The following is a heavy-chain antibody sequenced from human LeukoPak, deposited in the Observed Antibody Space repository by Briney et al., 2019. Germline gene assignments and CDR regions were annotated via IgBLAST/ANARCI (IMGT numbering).Heavy chain of an antibody. J-gene: IGHJ4*02. V-gene: IGHV4-61*01. CDR1: GVSVSSGSYY. CDR3: AREGSLHSYYDYVWGSYRHFDY. Sequence: PSETLSLTCTVSGVSVSSGSYYWSWIRQPPGKGLEWIGYIYYSGSTNYNPSLKSRVTISVDTSKNQFSLKLSSVTAADTAVYYCAREGSLHSYYDYVWGSYRHFDYWGQGTLVTVSS. D-gene: IGHD3-16*02. CDR2: IYYSGST.